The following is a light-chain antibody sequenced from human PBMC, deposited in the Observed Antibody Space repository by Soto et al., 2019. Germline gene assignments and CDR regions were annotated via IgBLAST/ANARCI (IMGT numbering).Light chain of an antibody. Sequence: EIVLTQSPATLSLSPGEGATLSCRASQSVKRRLGWYQQKPGQAPTLLIYDASNRATGIPARFSGSGSDTDFTLTISSLEPEDFAIYYCQQRDDWPHTFGGGTRVEIK. CDR2: DAS. CDR3: QQRDDWPHT. CDR1: QSVKRR. J-gene: IGKJ4*01. V-gene: IGKV3-11*01.